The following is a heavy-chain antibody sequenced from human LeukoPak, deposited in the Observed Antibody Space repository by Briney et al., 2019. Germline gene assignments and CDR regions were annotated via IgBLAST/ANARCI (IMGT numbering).Heavy chain of an antibody. Sequence: ASVKVSCKASGYTFTSYAMHWVCQAPGQRLEWMGWINAGNGNTKYSQKFQGRVTITRDTSASTAYMELSSLRSEDTAVYYCAKAPYYDIRGGLDVWGQGTTVTVSS. CDR1: GYTFTSYA. D-gene: IGHD3-9*01. J-gene: IGHJ6*02. V-gene: IGHV1-3*01. CDR3: AKAPYYDIRGGLDV. CDR2: INAGNGNT.